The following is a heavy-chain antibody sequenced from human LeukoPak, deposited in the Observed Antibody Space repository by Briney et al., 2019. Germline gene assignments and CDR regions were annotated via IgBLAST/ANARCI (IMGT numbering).Heavy chain of an antibody. V-gene: IGHV4-39*01. Sequence: SETLSLTCTVSGGSLSSSSYYWGWLRQPRGKGLEWIGSIYYTGCTYYNPSLKSRVTISVDTSKNQFSLKLSSVTAADTAVYYCARQYSSGWSYYWGQGTLVTVSS. D-gene: IGHD6-19*01. J-gene: IGHJ4*02. CDR1: GGSLSSSSYY. CDR3: ARQYSSGWSYY. CDR2: IYYTGCT.